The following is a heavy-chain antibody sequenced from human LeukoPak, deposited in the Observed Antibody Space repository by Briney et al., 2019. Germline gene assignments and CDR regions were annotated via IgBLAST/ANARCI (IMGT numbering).Heavy chain of an antibody. CDR1: GFTFSSHW. CDR2: IKKDGSEK. D-gene: IGHD2/OR15-2a*01. J-gene: IGHJ3*02. Sequence: QSGGSLRLSCAASGFTFSSHWMSWVRQAPGKGLEWVANIKKDGSEKYYVDAVKGRFTISRDNAKTSLYLQMKSLKTEDTAVYYCSRASYFSNGFDIWGQGTMVTVSS. V-gene: IGHV3-7*03. CDR3: SRASYFSNGFDI.